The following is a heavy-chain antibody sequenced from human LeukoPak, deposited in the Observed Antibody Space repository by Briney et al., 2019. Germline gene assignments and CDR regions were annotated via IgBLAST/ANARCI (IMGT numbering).Heavy chain of an antibody. Sequence: GESLKISCKGSGYSFTSYWIGWVRQMPGKGLEWMGIIYPGDSDTRYGPSFQGQVTISADKSISTAYLQWSSLKASDTAMYYCASPVVVAARGRGAFDIWGQGTMVTVSS. CDR2: IYPGDSDT. CDR3: ASPVVVAARGRGAFDI. V-gene: IGHV5-51*01. CDR1: GYSFTSYW. D-gene: IGHD2-15*01. J-gene: IGHJ3*02.